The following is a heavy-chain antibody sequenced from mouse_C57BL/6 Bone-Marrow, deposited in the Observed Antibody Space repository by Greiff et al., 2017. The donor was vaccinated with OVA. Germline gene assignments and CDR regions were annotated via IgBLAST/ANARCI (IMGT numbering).Heavy chain of an antibody. CDR3: ARGVYYGNWYFDV. J-gene: IGHJ1*03. CDR2: IDPSDSYT. V-gene: IGHV1-50*01. CDR1: GYTFTSYW. D-gene: IGHD2-1*01. Sequence: QVQLQQPGAELVKPGASVKLSCKASGYTFTSYWMQWVKQRPGQGLEWIGEIDPSDSYTNYNQKFKGKATLTVDTSSSTAYMQLSSLTSEDSAVYYCARGVYYGNWYFDVWGTGTTVTVSS.